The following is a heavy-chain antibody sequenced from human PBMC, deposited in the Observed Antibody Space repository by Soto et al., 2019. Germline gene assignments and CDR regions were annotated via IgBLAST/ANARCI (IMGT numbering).Heavy chain of an antibody. D-gene: IGHD5-12*01. CDR1: GYSFTSYW. V-gene: IGHV5-51*01. J-gene: IGHJ6*02. Sequence: GESLKISCXGSGYSFTSYWIGWVRQMPGKGLEWMGIIYPGDSDTRYSPSFQGQVTISADKSISTAYLQWSSLKASDTAMYYCARQRYSGYDFYYYYGMDVWGQGTTVTVSS. CDR3: ARQRYSGYDFYYYYGMDV. CDR2: IYPGDSDT.